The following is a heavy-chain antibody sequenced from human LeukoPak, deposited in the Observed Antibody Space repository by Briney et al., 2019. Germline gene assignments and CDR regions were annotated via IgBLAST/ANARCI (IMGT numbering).Heavy chain of an antibody. CDR1: KYTFTDYY. V-gene: IGHV1-2*02. CDR3: ARGGWSLGYCSSSSCLDWFDP. Sequence: ASVKVSCKASKYTFTDYYMHWVRQAPGQGLEWMGWINPNSGGTNYAQKFQGRVTMTRDTSISTAYMELSRLRSDDAAVYYCARGGWSLGYCSSSSCLDWFDPWGQGTLVTVSS. D-gene: IGHD2-2*01. CDR2: INPNSGGT. J-gene: IGHJ5*02.